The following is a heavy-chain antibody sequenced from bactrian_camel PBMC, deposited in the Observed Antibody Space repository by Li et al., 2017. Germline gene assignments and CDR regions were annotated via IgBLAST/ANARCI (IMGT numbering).Heavy chain of an antibody. J-gene: IGHJ4*01. CDR2: IDSDGSIT. V-gene: IGHV3S40*01. Sequence: VQLVESGGGSVQAGGSLTLSCVTSGYTFSRHCMGWFRQAPGRGREGVAAIDSDGSITYADSVKGRITIAKDNARNTVYLQMNKLQPEDTATYYCAEGRGSRGEHGYSLNYRGQGTQVTVS. CDR1: GYTFSRHC. CDR3: AEGRGSRGEHGYSLNY. D-gene: IGHD6*01.